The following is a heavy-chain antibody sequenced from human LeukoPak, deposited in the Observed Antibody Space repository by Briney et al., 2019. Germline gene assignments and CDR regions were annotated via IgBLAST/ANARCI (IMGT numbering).Heavy chain of an antibody. J-gene: IGHJ4*02. CDR1: GFTFDDYA. CDR2: ISGNGDST. Sequence: RGGSLRLSCAASGFTFDDYAMHWVRQAPGQGLEWVSFISGNGDSTYYGDTVQGRCSISRDDIKVSLYLQMNSLRTEDSALYYCAKDIEAGTAGFSFDYWGQGTLVTVSS. V-gene: IGHV3-43*02. D-gene: IGHD2-21*02. CDR3: AKDIEAGTAGFSFDY.